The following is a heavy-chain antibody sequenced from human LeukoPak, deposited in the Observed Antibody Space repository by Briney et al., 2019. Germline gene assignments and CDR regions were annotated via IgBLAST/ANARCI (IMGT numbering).Heavy chain of an antibody. V-gene: IGHV3-66*01. D-gene: IGHD3-16*01. CDR2: IYNDGRT. CDR3: ARTESYNSAAYNPT. J-gene: IGHJ5*02. Sequence: PGGSLRLSCAASGFTVSHNYMSWVHQAPGKGLEWVSNIYNDGRTYYRDSVKGRFTISRDDSENTLYLQMNNLRAEDTAVYYCARTESYNSAAYNPTWGQGTLVTVSS. CDR1: GFTVSHNY.